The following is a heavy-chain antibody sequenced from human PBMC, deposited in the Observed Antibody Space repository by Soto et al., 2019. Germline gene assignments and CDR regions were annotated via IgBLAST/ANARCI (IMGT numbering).Heavy chain of an antibody. CDR2: INPRGGST. CDR3: ARGYSSSWYVSGVDNWFDP. J-gene: IGHJ5*02. CDR1: GYTFTSYY. Sequence: QVQLVQSGAEVKKPGASVKVSCKASGYTFTSYYMHWVRQAPGQGLEWMGIINPRGGSTSYAQKYQGRATMTRDTSKSTVCMELSSLRSEDRAVYYCARGYSSSWYVSGVDNWFDPWGQGTLVAVSS. D-gene: IGHD6-13*01. V-gene: IGHV1-46*03.